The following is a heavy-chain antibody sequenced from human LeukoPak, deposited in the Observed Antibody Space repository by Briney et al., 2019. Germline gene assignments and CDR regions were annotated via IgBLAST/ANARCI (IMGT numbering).Heavy chain of an antibody. J-gene: IGHJ6*03. Sequence: AASVKGRFTISRDNSNNMLNLQMSSLRAEDTALYYCAQRGVQGYMDVWGKGTTVTISS. D-gene: IGHD1-26*01. V-gene: IGHV3-23*05. CDR3: AQRGVQGYMDV.